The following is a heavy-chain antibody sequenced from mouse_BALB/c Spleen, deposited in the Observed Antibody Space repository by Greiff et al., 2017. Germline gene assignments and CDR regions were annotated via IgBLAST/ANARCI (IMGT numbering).Heavy chain of an antibody. CDR2: IFPGTGTT. Sequence: QVHVKQSGAELVKPGASVKLSCKTSGYTFTSYWIQWVKQRPGQGLGWIGEIFPGTGTTYYNEKFKGKATLTIDTSSSTAYMQLSSLTSEDSAVYFCARGRGNWDWYFDVWGAGTTVTVSS. CDR3: ARGRGNWDWYFDV. D-gene: IGHD4-1*01. J-gene: IGHJ1*01. CDR1: GYTFTSYW. V-gene: IGHV1S132*01.